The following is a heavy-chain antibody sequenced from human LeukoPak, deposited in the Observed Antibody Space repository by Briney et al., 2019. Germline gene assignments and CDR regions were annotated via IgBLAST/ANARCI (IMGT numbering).Heavy chain of an antibody. V-gene: IGHV1-69*04. CDR2: IIPILGIA. CDR3: ARDWAYDVYLPSLGFDY. D-gene: IGHD4-17*01. Sequence: GASVKVSCKASGGTFSCYAISWVRQAPGQGLEWMGRIIPILGIANYAQKFQGRVTITADKSTSTAYMELSSLRSEDTAVYYCARDWAYDVYLPSLGFDYWGQGTLVTVSS. J-gene: IGHJ4*02. CDR1: GGTFSCYA.